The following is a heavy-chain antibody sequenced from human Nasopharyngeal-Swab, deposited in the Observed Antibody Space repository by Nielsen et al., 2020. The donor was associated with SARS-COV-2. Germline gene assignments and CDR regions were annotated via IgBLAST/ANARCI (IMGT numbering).Heavy chain of an antibody. CDR2: ISAYNGYT. V-gene: IGHV1-18*01. CDR3: ARPNYCNGRGCYGATHNWFDP. D-gene: IGHD2-15*01. J-gene: IGHJ5*02. Sequence: ASVKVSCKTSGYTFTSYGVSWVRQSPGQGLEWLGWISAYNGYTRYPEKLQGRVTVTTDTSTSTAYMELRSLRSDDTAVYYCARPNYCNGRGCYGATHNWFDPWGQGTLVTVSS. CDR1: GYTFTSYG.